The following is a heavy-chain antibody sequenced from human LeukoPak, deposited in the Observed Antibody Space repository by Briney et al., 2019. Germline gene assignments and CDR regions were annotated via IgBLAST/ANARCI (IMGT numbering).Heavy chain of an antibody. D-gene: IGHD6-19*01. V-gene: IGHV3-23*01. CDR3: AKSQRWLIPGGH. CDR1: GFTFSSYA. Sequence: GGSLRLSCAASGFTFSSYAMSWVRQAPGKGLERVSTITGTGVSTYYADSVKGRFTISRDNSKSTLYLQMDSLRVEDTAVYYCAKSQRWLIPGGHWGQGTLVTVSS. CDR2: ITGTGVST. J-gene: IGHJ4*02.